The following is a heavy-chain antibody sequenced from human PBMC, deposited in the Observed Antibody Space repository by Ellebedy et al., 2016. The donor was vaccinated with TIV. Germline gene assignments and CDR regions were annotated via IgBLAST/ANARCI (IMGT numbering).Heavy chain of an antibody. CDR1: GFTFCSFT. D-gene: IGHD6-19*01. CDR2: ISVSGFST. Sequence: PGGSLRPSCAPPGFTFCSFTMRWARQAPGKGLEWVAAISVSGFSTYYADPVKGRFTIARDNSKATVYLQMNSLRVEDTAGYYCAKDSISSGRYALFCDSWGQGTLITVSS. J-gene: IGHJ4*02. CDR3: AKDSISSGRYALFCDS. V-gene: IGHV3-23*01.